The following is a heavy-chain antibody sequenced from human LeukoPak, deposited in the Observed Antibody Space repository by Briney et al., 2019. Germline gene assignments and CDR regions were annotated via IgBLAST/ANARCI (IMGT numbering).Heavy chain of an antibody. V-gene: IGHV1-18*01. CDR3: ARVAVVAATLWWFDP. CDR1: GYTFTSYG. CDR2: ISAYNGNT. J-gene: IGHJ5*02. D-gene: IGHD2-15*01. Sequence: GASVKVSCKASGYTFTSYGISWVRQAPGQGLEWMGWISAYNGNTNYAQKLQGRVTMTTDTPTSTAYMGLRSLRSDDTAVYYCARVAVVAATLWWFDPWGQGTLVTVSS.